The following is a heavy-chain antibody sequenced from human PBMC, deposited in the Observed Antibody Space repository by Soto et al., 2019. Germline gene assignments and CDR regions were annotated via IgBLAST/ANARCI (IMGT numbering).Heavy chain of an antibody. D-gene: IGHD5-12*01. CDR3: AKARGWLQGGFDY. Sequence: GGSLRLSCAASGFAFSSYAMSWVRQAPGKGLEWVSAISGSGGSTYYADSVKGRFTISRDNSKNTLYLQMNSLRAEDTAVYYCAKARGWLQGGFDYWGQGTLVTVSS. CDR1: GFAFSSYA. CDR2: ISGSGGST. J-gene: IGHJ4*02. V-gene: IGHV3-23*01.